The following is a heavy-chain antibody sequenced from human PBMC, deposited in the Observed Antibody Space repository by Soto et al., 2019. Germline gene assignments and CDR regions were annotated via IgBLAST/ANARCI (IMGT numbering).Heavy chain of an antibody. CDR3: VKDMAPSPYYDFWSGTNYGMDV. CDR2: ISWNSGSI. D-gene: IGHD3-3*01. J-gene: IGHJ6*02. Sequence: EVQLVESGGGLVQPGRSLRLSCAASGFTFDDYAMHWVRQAPGKGLEWVSGISWNSGSIGYADSVKGRFTISRDNAKKSLYMQMNSLRAEDTALYYCVKDMAPSPYYDFWSGTNYGMDVWGQGTTVTVSS. CDR1: GFTFDDYA. V-gene: IGHV3-9*01.